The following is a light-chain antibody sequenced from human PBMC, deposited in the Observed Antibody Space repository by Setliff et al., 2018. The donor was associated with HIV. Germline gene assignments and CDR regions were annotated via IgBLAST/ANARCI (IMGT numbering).Light chain of an antibody. J-gene: IGLJ1*01. Sequence: QSALTQPASVPGSPGQLITISCTGTSSDVGSYNLVSWYQQHPGKAPKLMIYEVIKRPSGVSNRFSGSKSGNTASLTISGLQAEDEADYYCSSYTSSSTLVFGTGTKVTVL. V-gene: IGLV2-14*02. CDR3: SSYTSSSTLV. CDR2: EVI. CDR1: SSDVGSYNL.